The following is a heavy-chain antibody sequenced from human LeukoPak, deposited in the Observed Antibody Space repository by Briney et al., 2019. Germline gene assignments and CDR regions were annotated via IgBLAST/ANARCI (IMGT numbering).Heavy chain of an antibody. CDR3: AKITKATTPNY. J-gene: IGHJ4*02. Sequence: GSLRLSCAASGLTFSNYAMNWVRQASGRGLEWVSGITDSGRKTYYADSVKGRFSISRDNSKNTVYLQMSDLRAKDTAVYYCAKITKATTPNYWGQGTLVTVSS. D-gene: IGHD4-17*01. CDR1: GLTFSNYA. V-gene: IGHV3-23*01. CDR2: ITDSGRKT.